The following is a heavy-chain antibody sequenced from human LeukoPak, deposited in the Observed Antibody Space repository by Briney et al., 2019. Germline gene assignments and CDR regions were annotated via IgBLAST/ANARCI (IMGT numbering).Heavy chain of an antibody. CDR3: ATLRDYQH. J-gene: IGHJ1*01. Sequence: VTVSCKVSGYTLTQLSMHWVRQAPGKELEWMGGFDPEDGETINAQKFQGRVTMTEDTSTDTAYMELSSVRSEDTAVYYCATLRDYQHWGQGTLVTVSS. V-gene: IGHV1-24*01. CDR2: FDPEDGET. CDR1: GYTLTQLS.